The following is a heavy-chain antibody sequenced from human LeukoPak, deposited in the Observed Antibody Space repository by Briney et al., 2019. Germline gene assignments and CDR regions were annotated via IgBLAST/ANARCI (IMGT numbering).Heavy chain of an antibody. Sequence: SETLSLTCAVYGGSFSGYYWSWIRQPPGKGLEWIGEINHSGSTNYNPSLKSRVTISVDTSKNQFSLKLSSVTAADTAVYYCARSPPRWLQLDHGAFDIWGQGTMVTVSS. D-gene: IGHD5-24*01. J-gene: IGHJ3*02. V-gene: IGHV4-34*01. CDR1: GGSFSGYY. CDR3: ARSPPRWLQLDHGAFDI. CDR2: INHSGST.